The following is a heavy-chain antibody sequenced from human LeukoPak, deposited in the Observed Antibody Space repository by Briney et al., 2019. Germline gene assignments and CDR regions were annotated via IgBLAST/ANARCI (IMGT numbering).Heavy chain of an antibody. V-gene: IGHV4-34*01. D-gene: IGHD2-2*01. CDR1: GGSFSGYY. Sequence: SETLSLTCAVYGGSFSGYYWSWIRQPPGKGLEWIGEINHSGSTNYNPSLKSRDTISVDTSKNQFSLKLSSVTAADTAVYYCARVPRGYCSSTSCYGTDYWGQGTLVTVSS. CDR2: INHSGST. J-gene: IGHJ4*02. CDR3: ARVPRGYCSSTSCYGTDY.